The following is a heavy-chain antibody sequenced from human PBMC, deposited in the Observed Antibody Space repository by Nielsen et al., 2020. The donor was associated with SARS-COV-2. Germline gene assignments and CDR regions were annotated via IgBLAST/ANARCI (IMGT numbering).Heavy chain of an antibody. V-gene: IGHV1-8*01. J-gene: IGHJ3*02. Sequence: ASVKVSCKASGYTFTSYDINWVRQATGQGLEWMGWMNPNSGNTGYAQKFQGRVTITADESTSTAYMELSSLRSEDTAVYYCARDHRYDFWSGYSTGFDIWGQGTMLTVSS. CDR1: GYTFTSYD. D-gene: IGHD3-3*01. CDR3: ARDHRYDFWSGYSTGFDI. CDR2: MNPNSGNT.